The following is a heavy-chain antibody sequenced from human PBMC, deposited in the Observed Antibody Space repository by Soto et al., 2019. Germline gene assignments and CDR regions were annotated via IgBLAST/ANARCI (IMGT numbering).Heavy chain of an antibody. CDR1: GYTFTSYG. V-gene: IGHV1-18*01. D-gene: IGHD2-2*01. Sequence: ASVKVSCKXSGYTFTSYGISWVRQAPGQGLEWMGWISAYNGNTNYALKLQGRVTMTTDTSTSTAYMELRSLRSDDTAVYYCAREVIVVVPAAKTYGMDVWGQGTTVTVSS. J-gene: IGHJ6*02. CDR2: ISAYNGNT. CDR3: AREVIVVVPAAKTYGMDV.